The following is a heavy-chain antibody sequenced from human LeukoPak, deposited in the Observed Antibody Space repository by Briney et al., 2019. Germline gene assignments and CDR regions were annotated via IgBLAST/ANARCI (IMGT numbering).Heavy chain of an antibody. CDR2: ISYDGSNK. V-gene: IGHV3-30*03. CDR1: GFTFSSYG. J-gene: IGHJ4*02. D-gene: IGHD6-19*01. CDR3: ARDHISSGWFPYYFDY. Sequence: PGGSLRLSCAASGFTFSSYGMHWVRQAPGKGLEWVAVISYDGSNKYYADSVKGRFTISRDNSKNTLYLQMNSLRAEDTAVYYCARDHISSGWFPYYFDYWGQGTLVTVSS.